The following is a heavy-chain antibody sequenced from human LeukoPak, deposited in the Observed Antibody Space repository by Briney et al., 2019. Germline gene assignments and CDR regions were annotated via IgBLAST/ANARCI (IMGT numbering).Heavy chain of an antibody. CDR2: INHSGST. CDR1: GGSLSCDY. Sequence: SETLFLTCSIYGGSLSCDYWSSIRQPPAKGLEWIGEINHSGSTNYNPSLKSRVTISVDTSKNQFSLKLSSVTAADTAGYYCARGVLGHSSRGDYWGQGTLVTVSS. CDR3: ARGVLGHSSRGDY. J-gene: IGHJ4*02. D-gene: IGHD6-13*01. V-gene: IGHV4-34*01.